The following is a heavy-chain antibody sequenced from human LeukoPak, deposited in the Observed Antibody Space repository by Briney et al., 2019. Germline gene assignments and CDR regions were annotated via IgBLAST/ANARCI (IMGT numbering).Heavy chain of an antibody. CDR3: ARGLYSGPGSGKEYFQN. Sequence: GGSLRLSCAASGFTFSSHGIHWVRQAPGKGLEWVAIIWYDGSKKYYADSVKGRFTISRDNSKNTLYLQMNSLRVDDTAVYYCARGLYSGPGSGKEYFQNWGQGTLVTVSS. CDR1: GFTFSSHG. V-gene: IGHV3-33*01. D-gene: IGHD5-12*01. CDR2: IWYDGSKK. J-gene: IGHJ1*01.